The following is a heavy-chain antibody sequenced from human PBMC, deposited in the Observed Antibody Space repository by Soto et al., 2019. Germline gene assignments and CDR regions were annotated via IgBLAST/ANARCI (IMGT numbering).Heavy chain of an antibody. Sequence: PSETLSLTCTVSGGSISSSSYYWGWIRQPPGKGLEWIGSIYYSGSTYYNPSLKSRVTISVDTSKNQFSLKLSSVTAADTAVYYCASEGYGDYHYYYYGMDVWGQGTTVTVSS. J-gene: IGHJ6*02. CDR1: GGSISSSSYY. CDR3: ASEGYGDYHYYYYGMDV. D-gene: IGHD4-17*01. V-gene: IGHV4-39*01. CDR2: IYYSGST.